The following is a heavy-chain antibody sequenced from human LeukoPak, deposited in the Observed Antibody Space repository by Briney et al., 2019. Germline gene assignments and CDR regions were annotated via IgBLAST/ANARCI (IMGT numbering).Heavy chain of an antibody. J-gene: IGHJ4*02. CDR2: TGNRAHSYPT. D-gene: IGHD3-22*01. CDR1: GFTFSDHY. V-gene: IGHV3-72*01. CDR3: VRFNYYESFGYYPDY. Sequence: PGGSLRLSCAASGFTFSDHYMDWVRQAPGKGLEWVGRTGNRAHSYPTEYAASVKGRFTISRDASKDSLYLQMNSLKTEDTAVYYCVRFNYYESFGYYPDYWGQGTLVTVSS.